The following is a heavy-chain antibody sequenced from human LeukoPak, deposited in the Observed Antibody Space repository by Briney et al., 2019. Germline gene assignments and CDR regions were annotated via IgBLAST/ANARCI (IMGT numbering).Heavy chain of an antibody. D-gene: IGHD3-22*01. CDR3: ARVGYYDSRPFDY. V-gene: IGHV3-53*04. CDR2: IYSGGST. CDR1: GFTVSSNY. J-gene: IGHJ4*02. Sequence: TGGSLRLSCAASGFTVSSNYMSWVRQAPGKGLEWVSVIYSGGSTYYADSVKGRFNISRHNSKNTLYLQMNSLRAEDTAVYYCARVGYYDSRPFDYWGQGTLVTVSS.